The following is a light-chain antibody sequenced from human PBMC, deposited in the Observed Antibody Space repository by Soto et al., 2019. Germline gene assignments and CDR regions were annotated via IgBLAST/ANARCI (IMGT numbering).Light chain of an antibody. J-gene: IGKJ2*01. CDR3: QHYNNWPRYT. V-gene: IGKV3-15*01. Sequence: EMVMTQSPATLSVSPGEGATLSCRASQSVRINLAWYQQKPGQAPRLLIYGASTRATGIPARFSGSGSGTDFTLTISSLQSEDSAVYYCQHYNNWPRYTFGQGTKLEIK. CDR1: QSVRIN. CDR2: GAS.